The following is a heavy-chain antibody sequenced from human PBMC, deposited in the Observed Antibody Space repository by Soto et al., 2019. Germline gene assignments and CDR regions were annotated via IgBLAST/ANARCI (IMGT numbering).Heavy chain of an antibody. CDR2: IVVGSGNT. CDR3: AADSEVGWSTQANLFDP. CDR1: GFTFTSSA. D-gene: IGHD1-26*01. J-gene: IGHJ5*02. Sequence: LQVSCKASGFTFTSSAVQWVRQARGQRLEWIGWIVVGSGNTNYAQKFQERVTITRDMSTSTAYMELSSLRSEDTAVYYCAADSEVGWSTQANLFDPCGQGSLVSVSS. V-gene: IGHV1-58*01.